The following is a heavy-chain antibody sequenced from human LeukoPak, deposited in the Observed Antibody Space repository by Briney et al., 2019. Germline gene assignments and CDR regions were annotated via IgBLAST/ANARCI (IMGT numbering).Heavy chain of an antibody. CDR2: INPNSGGT. Sequence: ASVKVSCKASGYTFTGYYMHWERQAPGQGLEWMGRINPNSGGTNYAQKFQGRVTMTRDTSISTAYMELSRLRSDDTAVYYCARVGCSSTSCYLGYTVFDYWGQGTLVTVSS. CDR1: GYTFTGYY. CDR3: ARVGCSSTSCYLGYTVFDY. J-gene: IGHJ4*02. D-gene: IGHD2-2*01. V-gene: IGHV1-2*06.